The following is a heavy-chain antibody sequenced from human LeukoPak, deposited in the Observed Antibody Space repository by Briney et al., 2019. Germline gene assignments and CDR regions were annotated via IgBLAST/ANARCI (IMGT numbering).Heavy chain of an antibody. CDR1: GGSVSSYY. J-gene: IGHJ5*02. Sequence: SETLSLTCTVSGGSVSSYYWSWIRQPPGKGLEWIGYIYTSGNTNSNPSLKSRVTISGDTSKNQFSLKLSSVTAADTAVYYCARHLHSDGSGSYLNWLDPWCQGTLVTVSS. D-gene: IGHD3-10*01. V-gene: IGHV4-4*09. CDR2: IYTSGNT. CDR3: ARHLHSDGSGSYLNWLDP.